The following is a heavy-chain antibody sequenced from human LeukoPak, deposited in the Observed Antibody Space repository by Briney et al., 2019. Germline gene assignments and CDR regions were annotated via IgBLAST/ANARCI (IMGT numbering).Heavy chain of an antibody. CDR3: ARAYGSGSPIDC. Sequence: SETLSLTCAVYGGSFSGYYWSWIRQPPGKGLEWIGEINHSGSTNYNPSLKSRVTISVDTSKNQFSLKLSSVTAADTAVYYCARAYGSGSPIDCWGRGTLVTVSS. J-gene: IGHJ4*02. CDR2: INHSGST. V-gene: IGHV4-34*01. D-gene: IGHD3-10*01. CDR1: GGSFSGYY.